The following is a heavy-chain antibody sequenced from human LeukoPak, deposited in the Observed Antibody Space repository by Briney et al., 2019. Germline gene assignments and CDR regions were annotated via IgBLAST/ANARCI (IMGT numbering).Heavy chain of an antibody. J-gene: IGHJ4*02. CDR1: GFTFSGYA. CDR2: VRGNGVTT. V-gene: IGHV3-23*01. CDR3: AKDGNTPARDFDY. Sequence: GGSLRLSCAASGFTFSGYAMSWVRQAPGKGLEWVSAVRGNGVTTYYADSVKGRFTISRDNSRYTLYLQMNSLRAEDTAVYYCAKDGNTPARDFDYWGQGTLVTVSS. D-gene: IGHD2-2*02.